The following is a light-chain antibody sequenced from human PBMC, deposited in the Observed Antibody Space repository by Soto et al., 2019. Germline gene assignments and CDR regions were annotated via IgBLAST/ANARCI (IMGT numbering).Light chain of an antibody. CDR1: QSIDSW. Sequence: DIQMTQSPSTLSASVGDRVTITCRASQSIDSWLAWYQHKPGKAPKLLIFKASTLETGVPSRFSGRGSETEFALTISSLQPDDSSTYYCQPYNSYSRTFGQGTKVDIK. V-gene: IGKV1-5*03. CDR3: QPYNSYSRT. J-gene: IGKJ1*01. CDR2: KAS.